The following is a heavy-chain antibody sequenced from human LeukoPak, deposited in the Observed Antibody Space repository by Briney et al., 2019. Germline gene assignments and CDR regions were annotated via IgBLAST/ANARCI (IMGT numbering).Heavy chain of an antibody. V-gene: IGHV3-23*01. D-gene: IGHD3-22*01. CDR3: VKAADDSSGYYAS. J-gene: IGHJ5*02. Sequence: SVKGRFTISRGNSRNTLYLQMSSLRADDTAVYYCVKAADDSSGYYASWGQGTLVTVSS.